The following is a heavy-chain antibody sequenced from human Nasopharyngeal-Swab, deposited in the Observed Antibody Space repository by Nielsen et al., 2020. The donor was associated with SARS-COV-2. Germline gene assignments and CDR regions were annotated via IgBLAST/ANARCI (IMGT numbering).Heavy chain of an antibody. CDR3: TTDPYYYYYMDV. J-gene: IGHJ6*03. CDR1: GFSFSDYY. Sequence: GESLKISCAASGFSFSDYYMSWIRQAPGKGLEWLSYISSSGGALGYADSVKGRFTISRDNAKRSLYLQLNSLRAEDTAVYYCTTDPYYYYYMDVWGKGTTVTVSS. V-gene: IGHV3-11*01. CDR2: ISSSGGAL.